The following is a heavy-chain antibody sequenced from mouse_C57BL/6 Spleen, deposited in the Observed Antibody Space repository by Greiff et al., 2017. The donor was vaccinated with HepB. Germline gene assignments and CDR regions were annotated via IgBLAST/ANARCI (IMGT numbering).Heavy chain of an antibody. D-gene: IGHD2-5*01. J-gene: IGHJ2*01. CDR3: AREGTYYSNFSFDY. V-gene: IGHV3-6*01. Sequence: EVKLMESGPGLVKPSQSLSLTCSVTGYSITSGYYWNWIRQFPGNKLEWMGYISYDGSNNYNPSLKNRISITRDTSKNQFFLKLNSVTTEDTATYYWAREGTYYSNFSFDYWGQGTTLTVSS. CDR1: GYSITSGYY. CDR2: ISYDGSN.